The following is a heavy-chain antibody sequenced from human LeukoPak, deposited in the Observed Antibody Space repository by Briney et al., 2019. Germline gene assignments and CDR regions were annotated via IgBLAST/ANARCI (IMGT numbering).Heavy chain of an antibody. Sequence: ASVRVSCKASGYIFTSYYIHWVRQAPGQGLEWMGIINPSGGNTNYAQKFQGRVTMTRDTSTSTVYMELSSLRSGDTAVYYCARFAVHRRLAVAGQFGLDYWGQGTLVTVSS. CDR2: INPSGGNT. V-gene: IGHV1-46*01. CDR1: GYIFTSYY. CDR3: ARFAVHRRLAVAGQFGLDY. D-gene: IGHD6-19*01. J-gene: IGHJ4*02.